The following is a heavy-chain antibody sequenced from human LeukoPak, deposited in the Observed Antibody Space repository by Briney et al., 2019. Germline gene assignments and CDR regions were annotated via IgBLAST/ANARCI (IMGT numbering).Heavy chain of an antibody. V-gene: IGHV5-51*01. CDR2: IYPADSDI. J-gene: IGHJ4*02. D-gene: IGHD6-19*01. Sequence: GESLKISCKASGYSFTTYWIGWVRQMPGKGLEWMMSIYPADSDISYSPSFQGQVTISADKSISTAYLQWSSLKASDTAMYYCARHQGQWLAEEIDYWGQGTLVTVSS. CDR1: GYSFTTYW. CDR3: ARHQGQWLAEEIDY.